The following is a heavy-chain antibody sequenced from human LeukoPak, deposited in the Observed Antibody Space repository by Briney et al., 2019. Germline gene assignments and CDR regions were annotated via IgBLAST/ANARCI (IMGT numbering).Heavy chain of an antibody. J-gene: IGHJ4*01. D-gene: IGHD1-26*01. CDR1: GYRFNSYW. CDR3: ARSRWEGYPYY. V-gene: IGHV5-51*01. Sequence: GESPKISCKGSGYRFNSYWIGWVRPMPGKGLEGMGIIYPGDSDTRFRPFCQGQVTISADKSISTAYLQWSSLKASDTAMYYCARSRWEGYPYYCGHGTLVTVSS. CDR2: IYPGDSDT.